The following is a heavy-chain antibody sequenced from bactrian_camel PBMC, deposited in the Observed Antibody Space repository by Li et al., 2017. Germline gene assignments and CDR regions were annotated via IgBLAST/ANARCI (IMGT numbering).Heavy chain of an antibody. D-gene: IGHD6*01. V-gene: IGHV3-2*01. CDR3: AKLAFGNSWEHY. CDR1: GFTFSSYD. J-gene: IGHJ4*01. CDR2: ISGSSRT. Sequence: VQLVESGGGLVQPGGSLRLSCAASGFTFSSYDMSWIRQAPGKGLEWVSSISGSSRTYYSDSVKGRFTISRDNAKNTLYLQLSSLKTEDTAMYYCAKLAFGNSWEHYWGQGTQVTVS.